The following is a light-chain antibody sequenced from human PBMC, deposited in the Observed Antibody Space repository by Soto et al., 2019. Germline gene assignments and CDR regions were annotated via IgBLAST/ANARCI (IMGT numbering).Light chain of an antibody. CDR2: DVT. CDR3: SSYTTSTTVI. V-gene: IGLV2-14*01. J-gene: IGLJ2*01. CDR1: SSDIGAYNY. Sequence: QSALTQPASVSGSPGQSITISCTGTSSDIGAYNYVSWYQQHPGKAPKLLIYDVTNRPSGISYRFSGSKSGNTASLTISGLQAEDDADYHCSSYTTSTTVIFGGGTKLTVL.